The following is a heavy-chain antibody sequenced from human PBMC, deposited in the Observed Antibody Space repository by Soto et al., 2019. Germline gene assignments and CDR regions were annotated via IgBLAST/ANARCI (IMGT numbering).Heavy chain of an antibody. CDR1: GGSVSSGSYY. Sequence: QVQLQESGPGLVKPSETLSLTCTVSGGSVSSGSYYWSWIRQPPGKGLEWIGYFYYSETTNYNPSLKSRVTISVDTSKNQFSLKLSSVTAADTAVYYCARRDYYGSGSYDYWGQGTLVTVSS. V-gene: IGHV4-61*01. CDR3: ARRDYYGSGSYDY. D-gene: IGHD3-10*01. J-gene: IGHJ4*02. CDR2: FYYSETT.